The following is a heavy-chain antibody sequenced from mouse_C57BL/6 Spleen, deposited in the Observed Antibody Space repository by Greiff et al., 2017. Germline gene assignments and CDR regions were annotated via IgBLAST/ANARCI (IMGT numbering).Heavy chain of an antibody. CDR3: ARSLITTVVWDY. D-gene: IGHD1-1*01. CDR1: GYTFTSYT. V-gene: IGHV1-4*01. Sequence: QVHVKQSGAELARPGASVKMSCKASGYTFTSYTMHWVKQRPGQGLEWIGYINPSSGYTKYNQKFKDKATLTADKSSSTAYMQLSSLTSEDSAVYYCARSLITTVVWDYWGQGTTLTVSS. CDR2: INPSSGYT. J-gene: IGHJ2*01.